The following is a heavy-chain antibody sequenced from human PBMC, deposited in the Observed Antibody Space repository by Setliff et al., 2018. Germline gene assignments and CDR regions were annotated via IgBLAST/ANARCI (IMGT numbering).Heavy chain of an antibody. V-gene: IGHV4-59*01. CDR3: ARGGTYRYFDY. CDR2: VFYNGAA. Sequence: PSETLSLTCTVSGGSISTYYWSWIRQPPGKGLEFIGYVFYNGAAKYDPSLKSRVTMSVDTSKTQFSLKLNSMTTADTAVYYCARGGTYRYFDYWGQGALVTVSS. J-gene: IGHJ4*02. CDR1: GGSISTYY.